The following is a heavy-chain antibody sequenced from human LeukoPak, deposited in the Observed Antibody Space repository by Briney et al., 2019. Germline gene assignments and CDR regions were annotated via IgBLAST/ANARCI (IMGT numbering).Heavy chain of an antibody. Sequence: GGSLRLSCAASGFTFSSYAMSWVRQAPGKGLEWVSAISGSGGSTYYADSVKGRFTISRDNSKNTLYLQMNSLRGEDTAVYYCARAGTYSVFDYWGQGTLVTVSS. V-gene: IGHV3-23*01. CDR2: ISGSGGST. D-gene: IGHD1-26*01. CDR3: ARAGTYSVFDY. J-gene: IGHJ4*02. CDR1: GFTFSSYA.